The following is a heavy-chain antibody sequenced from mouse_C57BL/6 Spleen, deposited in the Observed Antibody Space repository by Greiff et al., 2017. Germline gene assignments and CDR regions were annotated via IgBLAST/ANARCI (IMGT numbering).Heavy chain of an antibody. V-gene: IGHV1-50*01. D-gene: IGHD1-1*01. CDR3: ARGELLVFAY. CDR1: GYTFTSYW. J-gene: IGHJ3*01. Sequence: QVQLQQPGAELVKPGASVKLSCKASGYTFTSYWMQWVKQRPGQGLEWIGEIDPSDSYTNYNQKFKGKATLTVDTSSSTAYMQLSSLTSEDSAVYYCARGELLVFAYWGQGTLVTVSA. CDR2: IDPSDSYT.